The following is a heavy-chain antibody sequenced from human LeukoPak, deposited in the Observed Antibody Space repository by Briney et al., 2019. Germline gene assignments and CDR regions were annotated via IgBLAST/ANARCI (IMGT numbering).Heavy chain of an antibody. V-gene: IGHV1-18*01. D-gene: IGHD2-15*01. J-gene: IGHJ4*02. CDR3: ARIKYCSGGSCYLQEDY. Sequence: ASVKVSCKASGYTFTSYGISWVRQAPGQGLEWMGWISAYNGNTNYAQKLQGRVTMTTDTSTSTAYMELRSLRSDDTAAYYCARIKYCSGGSCYLQEDYWGQGTLVTVSS. CDR1: GYTFTSYG. CDR2: ISAYNGNT.